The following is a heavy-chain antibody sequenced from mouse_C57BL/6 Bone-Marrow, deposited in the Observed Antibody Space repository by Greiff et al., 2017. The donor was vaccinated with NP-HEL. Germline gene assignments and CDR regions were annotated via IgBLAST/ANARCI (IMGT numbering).Heavy chain of an antibody. CDR2: IDPENGDT. CDR1: GFNIKDDY. Sequence: VQLQQSGAELVRPGASVKLSCTVSGFNIKDDYMHWVKQRPEQGLEWIGWIDPENGDTEYAAKFQGKATITADTSSNPASLQLSSLTSEDAAVYYCTTGGSSPYAMDYWGQGTSVTVSS. J-gene: IGHJ4*01. D-gene: IGHD1-1*01. CDR3: TTGGSSPYAMDY. V-gene: IGHV14-4*01.